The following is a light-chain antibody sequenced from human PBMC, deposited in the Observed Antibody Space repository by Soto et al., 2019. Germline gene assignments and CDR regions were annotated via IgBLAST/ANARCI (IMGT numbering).Light chain of an antibody. V-gene: IGKV1-39*01. J-gene: IGKJ2*01. CDR1: QSISTY. CDR3: QQSSDIPYT. Sequence: DLQMTQSPSSLPASVGDRVTVTCRASQSISTYLNWYQQNPGKAPKLLIYAASSLQSGVPSRFSGSGSGTDFTLTISSLQPEDFATYYCQQSSDIPYTFGQGTKLEIK. CDR2: AAS.